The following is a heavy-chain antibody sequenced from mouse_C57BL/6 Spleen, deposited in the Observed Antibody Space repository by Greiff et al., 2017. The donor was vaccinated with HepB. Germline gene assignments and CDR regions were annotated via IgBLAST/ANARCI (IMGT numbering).Heavy chain of an antibody. CDR1: GFNIKDDY. D-gene: IGHD1-1*01. CDR2: IDPENGET. J-gene: IGHJ3*01. CDR3: TSPYYGSSSPFAY. Sequence: EVQLQQSGAELVRPGASVKLSCTASGFNIKDDYMHWVKQRPEQGLERIGWIDPENGETVYASKFQGKATITADTSSNTAYLQLSRLTSEDTAVYYSTSPYYGSSSPFAYWGQGTLVTDAA. V-gene: IGHV14-4*01.